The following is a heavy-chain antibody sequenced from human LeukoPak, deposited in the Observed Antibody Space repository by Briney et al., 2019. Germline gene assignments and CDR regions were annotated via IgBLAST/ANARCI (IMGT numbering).Heavy chain of an antibody. CDR1: GYTFTGYY. Sequence: ASVKVSCKASGYTFTGYYMHWVGQAPGQGLGWMGWINPKSGGTNCAQKFQGWVTMTRDTSISTAYMVLSRLRSDDTAVYCCARESQGFDFWSVYPYYYFYGMDVWGQGTTVTVSS. D-gene: IGHD3-3*01. V-gene: IGHV1-2*04. CDR3: ARESQGFDFWSVYPYYYFYGMDV. J-gene: IGHJ6*02. CDR2: INPKSGGT.